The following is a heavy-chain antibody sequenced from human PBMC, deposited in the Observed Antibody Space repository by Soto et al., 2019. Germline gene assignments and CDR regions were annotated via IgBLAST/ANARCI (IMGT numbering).Heavy chain of an antibody. CDR2: INHSGSS. CDR1: GGSFNAYY. J-gene: IGHJ4*02. V-gene: IGHV4-34*02. CDR3: ARWNYHHYHHSSGNFRTSYYFDS. Sequence: QLQQWGAGLLKPSETLSLTCAVYGGSFNAYYWSWIRQPPGKGLEWIGEINHSGSSNYSPSLKGRLTISVDTSKNQLSLKLTSMTAADSAVYYCARWNYHHYHHSSGNFRTSYYFDSWGQGTLVTVSS. D-gene: IGHD3-22*01.